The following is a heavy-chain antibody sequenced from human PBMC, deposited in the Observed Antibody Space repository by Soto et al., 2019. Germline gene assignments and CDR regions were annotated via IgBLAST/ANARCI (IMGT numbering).Heavy chain of an antibody. V-gene: IGHV3-11*01. D-gene: IGHD6-6*01. CDR3: ARESPPPLIAARNHYYYYYGMDV. CDR1: GFTFSDYY. CDR2: ISSSGSTI. Sequence: QVQLVESGGGLVKPGGSLRLSCAASGFTFSDYYMSWIRQAPGKGLEWVSYISSSGSTIYYADSVKGRFTISRDNAKNSLYLQMNSLRAEDTAVYYCARESPPPLIAARNHYYYYYGMDVWGQGTTVTVSS. J-gene: IGHJ6*02.